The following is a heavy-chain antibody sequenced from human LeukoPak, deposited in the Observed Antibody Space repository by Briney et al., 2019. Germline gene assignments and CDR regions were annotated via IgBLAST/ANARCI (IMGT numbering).Heavy chain of an antibody. CDR2: IYSGGST. D-gene: IGHD2-15*01. V-gene: IGHV3-53*01. J-gene: IGHJ3*02. CDR1: GLTVSSNY. Sequence: GGSLRLSCAASGLTVSSNYMSWVREAPGEGLEWVSVIYSGGSTYYADSVKGRFTISRDNSKNTLYLQMNSLRAEDTAVYYCARDRGYAAFDIWGQGTMVTVSS. CDR3: ARDRGYAAFDI.